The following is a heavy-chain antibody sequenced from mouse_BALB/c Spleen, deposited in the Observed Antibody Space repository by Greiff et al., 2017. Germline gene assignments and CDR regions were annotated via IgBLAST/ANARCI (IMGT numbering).Heavy chain of an antibody. D-gene: IGHD1-1*02. Sequence: VQLQQPGAELVRPGASVKLSCKASGYTFTSYWINWVKQRPGQGLEWIGNIYPSDSYTNYNQKFKDKATLTVDKSSSTAYMQLSSPTSEDSAVYYCTTPYGDYYAMDYWGQGTSVTVSS. J-gene: IGHJ4*01. CDR2: IYPSDSYT. CDR3: TTPYGDYYAMDY. CDR1: GYTFTSYW. V-gene: IGHV1-69*02.